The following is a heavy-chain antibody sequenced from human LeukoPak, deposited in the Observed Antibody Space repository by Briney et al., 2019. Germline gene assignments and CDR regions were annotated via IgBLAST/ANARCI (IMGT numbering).Heavy chain of an antibody. V-gene: IGHV4-38-2*02. CDR2: IYHSGST. Sequence: SETLSLTCTVSGYSISSGYYWGWIRQPPGKGLEWIGSIYHSGSTYYNPSLKSRVTISVDTSKNQFSLKLSSVTAADTAVYYCARDSSPSYYDTSDYYWANWFDPWGQGTLVTVSS. CDR3: ARDSSPSYYDTSDYYWANWFDP. D-gene: IGHD3-22*01. J-gene: IGHJ5*02. CDR1: GYSISSGYY.